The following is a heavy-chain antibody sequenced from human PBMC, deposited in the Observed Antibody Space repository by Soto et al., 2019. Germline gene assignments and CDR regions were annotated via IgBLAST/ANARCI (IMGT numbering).Heavy chain of an antibody. J-gene: IGHJ4*02. CDR3: ATMGTPATGLYYFDY. Sequence: ASVKVSCKASGYTFTSYYMNWVRQAPGQGLEWLGIINPSGGYTTYAQRFLGRVTMTSDTSTSTVHMELGSLTAADTAVYYCATMGTPATGLYYFDYWGQGTLVTVSS. CDR1: GYTFTSYY. CDR2: INPSGGYT. V-gene: IGHV1-46*01. D-gene: IGHD2-15*01.